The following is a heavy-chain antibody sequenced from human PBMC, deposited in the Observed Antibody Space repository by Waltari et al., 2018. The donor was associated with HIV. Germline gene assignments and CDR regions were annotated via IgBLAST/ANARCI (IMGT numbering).Heavy chain of an antibody. V-gene: IGHV1-2*06. CDR3: ATIPTNPNPDY. J-gene: IGHJ4*02. D-gene: IGHD2-8*01. Sequence: QVQLVQSGAEVKKHGASVKVSCKASGYTFTDYYIHWGRQAPGQGLECMGRINPNSGDTSYAQKFQGRVTMTRDTSISTAYMDLSRLRSDDTAVYYCATIPTNPNPDYWGQGTLVTVSS. CDR2: INPNSGDT. CDR1: GYTFTDYY.